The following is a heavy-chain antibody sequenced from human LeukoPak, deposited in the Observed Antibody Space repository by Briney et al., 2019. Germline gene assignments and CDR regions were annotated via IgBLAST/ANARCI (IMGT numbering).Heavy chain of an antibody. CDR3: ARLATAFDAFDI. Sequence: GASVKVSCTASGYIFTGYYIHWVRQAPGQGLEWMGWINPLSGGSYGAQQFQGRVTMTRDTSISTAYMELTSLISDDTAVYYCARLATAFDAFDIWGQGTVVTVSS. D-gene: IGHD1-1*01. CDR1: GYIFTGYY. J-gene: IGHJ3*02. CDR2: INPLSGGS. V-gene: IGHV1-2*02.